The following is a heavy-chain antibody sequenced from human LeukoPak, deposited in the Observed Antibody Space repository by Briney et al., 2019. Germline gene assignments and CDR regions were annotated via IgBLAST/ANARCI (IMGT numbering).Heavy chain of an antibody. J-gene: IGHJ4*02. CDR1: GFTFSSYS. D-gene: IGHD1-26*01. CDR2: ISGSGGST. Sequence: GGSLRLSCAASGFTFSSYSMNWVRQAPGKGLEWVSAISGSGGSTYYADSAKGRFTISRDNSKNTLYLQMNSLRAEDTAVYYCAKPPGSSSQPDYWGQGTLVTVSS. CDR3: AKPPGSSSQPDY. V-gene: IGHV3-23*01.